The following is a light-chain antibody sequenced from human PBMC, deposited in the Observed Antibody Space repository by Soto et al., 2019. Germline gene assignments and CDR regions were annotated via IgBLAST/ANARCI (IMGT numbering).Light chain of an antibody. CDR2: DAS. CDR1: QDIRKF. J-gene: IGKJ2*01. Sequence: DIEMTQSPSSLSASVGDRVTITCQASQDIRKFLNWFQQRPGAAPKLLIYDASNLETGVPSRFSAGGSGTQFTFTITSLQPEDTGTYFCQQYDSLPYTFAQGTKVEI. CDR3: QQYDSLPYT. V-gene: IGKV1-33*01.